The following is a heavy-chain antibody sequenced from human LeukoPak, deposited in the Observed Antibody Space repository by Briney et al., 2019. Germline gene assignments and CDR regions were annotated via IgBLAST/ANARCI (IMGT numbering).Heavy chain of an antibody. D-gene: IGHD5-12*01. CDR2: IDPYTGNT. Sequence: PLASVKVSCTASGYTFVGYYLHWVRQAPGQGLEWMAWIDPYTGNTHYAQKFQGRITVTRDTSISTTYMELSWLTSDDTALYYCAREYSASEHWGQGTLVTVSS. CDR3: AREYSASEH. CDR1: GYTFVGYY. V-gene: IGHV1-2*02. J-gene: IGHJ1*01.